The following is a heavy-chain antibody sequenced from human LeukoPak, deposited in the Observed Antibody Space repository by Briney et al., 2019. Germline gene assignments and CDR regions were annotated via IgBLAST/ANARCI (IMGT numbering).Heavy chain of an antibody. D-gene: IGHD3-10*01. CDR3: AKIGYYYGPDY. V-gene: IGHV4-38-2*01. CDR2: IYHSGST. CDR1: GYSISSGYY. Sequence: SETLSLTCAVSGYSISSGYYWGWIRQPPGKGLEWIGSIYHSGSTYYNPSLKSRVAISVDTSKNQFSLKLSSVTAADTAVYYCAKIGYYYGPDYWGQGTLVTVSS. J-gene: IGHJ4*02.